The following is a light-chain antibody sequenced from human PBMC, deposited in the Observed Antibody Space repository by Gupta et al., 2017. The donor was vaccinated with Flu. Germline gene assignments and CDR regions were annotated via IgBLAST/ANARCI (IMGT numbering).Light chain of an antibody. CDR1: QSVLYSSNNNNY. CDR2: WAS. Sequence: DTVMTQSPDSLAVSLGERATINCKSSQSVLYSSNNNNYLAWYQQKPGQPPKLLIYWASTRETGVPARFSGSGSGTDYTLTISSLQTEDVAVYYCQQYYSTPLTFGGGTKVEIK. V-gene: IGKV4-1*01. J-gene: IGKJ4*01. CDR3: QQYYSTPLT.